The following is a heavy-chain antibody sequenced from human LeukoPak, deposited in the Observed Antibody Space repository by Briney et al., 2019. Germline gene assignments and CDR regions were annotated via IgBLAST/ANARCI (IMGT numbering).Heavy chain of an antibody. J-gene: IGHJ4*02. Sequence: PSETLSLTCAVSGGSISSSNWWSWVRQPPGQGLEWIGEIYHSGSTNYNPSLKSRVTISVDKSKNQFSLKLSSVTAADTAVYYCARVRSSGYYYFDYWGQGTLVTVSS. CDR2: IYHSGST. CDR3: ARVRSSGYYYFDY. V-gene: IGHV4-4*02. CDR1: GGSISSSNW. D-gene: IGHD3-22*01.